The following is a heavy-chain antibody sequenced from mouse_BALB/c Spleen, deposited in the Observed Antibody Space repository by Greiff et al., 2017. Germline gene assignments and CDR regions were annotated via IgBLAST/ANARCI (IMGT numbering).Heavy chain of an antibody. CDR1: GYTFTDYA. D-gene: IGHD1-1*01. J-gene: IGHJ1*01. CDR3: ARYYDYYGRGGYFDV. CDR2: ISTYYGNT. Sequence: QVQLQQSGPELVRPGVSVKISCKGSGYTFTDYAMHWVKQSHAKSLEWIGVISTYYGNTNYNQKFKGKATMTVDKSSSTAYMELARLTSEDSAIYYCARYYDYYGRGGYFDVGGAGTTVTVSS. V-gene: IGHV1-67*01.